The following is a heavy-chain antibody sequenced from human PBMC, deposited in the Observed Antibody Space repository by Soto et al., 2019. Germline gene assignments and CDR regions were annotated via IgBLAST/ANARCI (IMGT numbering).Heavy chain of an antibody. CDR1: GFTFISYE. CDR2: ISSSGSTI. CDR3: ARETGYDFWSGYYNVGYYYYGMDV. J-gene: IGHJ6*02. V-gene: IGHV3-48*03. Sequence: PGWSLRLSCASSGFTFISYEMNWVRQAPGKGLEWVSYISSSGSTIYYADSVKGRFTISRDNAKNSLYLQMNSLRAEDTAVYYCARETGYDFWSGYYNVGYYYYGMDVWGQGTTVTVSS. D-gene: IGHD3-3*01.